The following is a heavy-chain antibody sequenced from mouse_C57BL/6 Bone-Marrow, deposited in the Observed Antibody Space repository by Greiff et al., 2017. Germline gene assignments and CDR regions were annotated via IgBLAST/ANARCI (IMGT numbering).Heavy chain of an antibody. J-gene: IGHJ1*03. CDR2: IYPGSGNT. D-gene: IGHD1-1*01. CDR3: ARVENSVVAHWYFDV. V-gene: IGHV1-76*01. CDR1: GYTFTDYY. Sequence: VQLQQSGAELVRPGASVKLSCKASGYTFTDYYINWVKQRPGQGLEWIARIYPGSGNTYYNEKFKGKATLNAEKSSSTAYMQLSSLTSEDSAVYFCARVENSVVAHWYFDVWGTGTTVTVSS.